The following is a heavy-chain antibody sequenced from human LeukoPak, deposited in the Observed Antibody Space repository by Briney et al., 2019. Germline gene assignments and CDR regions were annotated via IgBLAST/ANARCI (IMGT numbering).Heavy chain of an antibody. CDR2: IYYSGST. Sequence: PSETLSLTCTVSGGSISSYYWSWIRQPPGKGLEWIGYIYYSGSTNYNPSLKSRVTISVDTSKNQFSLKLSSVTAADTAVYYCARHLQRGYSYGSDYLGQGTLVTVSS. J-gene: IGHJ4*02. CDR1: GGSISSYY. CDR3: ARHLQRGYSYGSDY. D-gene: IGHD5-18*01. V-gene: IGHV4-59*01.